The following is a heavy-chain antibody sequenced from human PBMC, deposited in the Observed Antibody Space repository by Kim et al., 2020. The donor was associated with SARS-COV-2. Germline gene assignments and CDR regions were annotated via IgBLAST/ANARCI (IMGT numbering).Heavy chain of an antibody. V-gene: IGHV4-59*01. Sequence: SRVTISVDTSKNQFSLKLSSVTAADTAVYYCARELAMMGYDSSGADAFDIWGQGTMVTVSS. D-gene: IGHD3-22*01. J-gene: IGHJ3*02. CDR3: ARELAMMGYDSSGADAFDI.